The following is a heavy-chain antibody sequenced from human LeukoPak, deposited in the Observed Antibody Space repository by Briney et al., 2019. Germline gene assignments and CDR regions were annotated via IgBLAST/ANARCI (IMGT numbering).Heavy chain of an antibody. J-gene: IGHJ5*02. CDR3: ARYLSGDPKGGWFDP. D-gene: IGHD2-21*02. V-gene: IGHV4-59*01. CDR1: GGAFSRYY. CDR2: MYYIGST. Sequence: WETLSLTCTVSGGAFSRYYWSWVRQPPGKGLEWIGYMYYIGSTNYNPSLKTRVTISLFTSNNQYSLKLSSVTAADTAVYYCARYLSGDPKGGWFDPWGQGTLVTVSS.